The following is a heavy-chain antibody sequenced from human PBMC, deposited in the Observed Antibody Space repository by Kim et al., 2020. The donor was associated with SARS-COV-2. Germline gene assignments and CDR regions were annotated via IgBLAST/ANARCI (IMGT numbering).Heavy chain of an antibody. CDR2: IIPIFGTA. Sequence: SVKVSCKASGGTFSSYAISWVRQAPGQGLEWMGGIIPIFGTANYAQKFQGRVTITADESTSTAYMELSSLRSEDTAVYYCARALTAYYDSSVVWFDPWGQGTLVTVSS. V-gene: IGHV1-69*13. CDR3: ARALTAYYDSSVVWFDP. J-gene: IGHJ5*02. CDR1: GGTFSSYA. D-gene: IGHD3-22*01.